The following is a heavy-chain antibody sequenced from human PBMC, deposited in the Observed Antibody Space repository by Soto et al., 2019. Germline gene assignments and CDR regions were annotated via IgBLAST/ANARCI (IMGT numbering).Heavy chain of an antibody. J-gene: IGHJ4*02. Sequence: EVQLVESGGGLVQPGRSLRLSCAASGFTFDDYAIHWVRQAPGKGLEWVSGINWNGDATGYADSVKGRFTISRDNAKNSLYLQMNSQTTEDTAVYYCANLPLYGSGFDCWGQGTLVTVSS. CDR2: INWNGDAT. D-gene: IGHD3-10*01. V-gene: IGHV3-9*01. CDR3: ANLPLYGSGFDC. CDR1: GFTFDDYA.